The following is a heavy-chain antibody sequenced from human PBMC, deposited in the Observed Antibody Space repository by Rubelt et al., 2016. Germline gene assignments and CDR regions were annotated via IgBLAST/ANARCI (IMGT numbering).Heavy chain of an antibody. CDR2: IYYSGST. V-gene: IGHV4-59*01. CDR3: ARAPWGSPSFGV. CDR1: GGSISSYY. J-gene: IGHJ6*02. Sequence: QVQLQESGPGLVKPSETLSLTCTVSGGSISSYYWSWIRQPPGKGLEWIGYIYYSGSTNYNPSLKSRVTISVDTSNNRFSLRLSSVTAADTAVYYCARAPWGSPSFGVWGQGTTVTVSS. D-gene: IGHD7-27*01.